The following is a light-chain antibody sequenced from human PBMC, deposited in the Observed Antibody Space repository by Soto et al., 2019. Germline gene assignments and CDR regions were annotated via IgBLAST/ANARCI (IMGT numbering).Light chain of an antibody. CDR1: LSIRSY. CDR3: QQSYSTPRT. V-gene: IGKV1-39*01. Sequence: DIQMTQYPSSPSASIGDRVTITCRASLSIRSYLSWYQQKPEKAPELLMFDPSCLESGVPSRFSGGGSGTDFTLTISSLQPEDFATYHCQQSYSTPRTFGRGTKVEI. J-gene: IGKJ1*01. CDR2: DPS.